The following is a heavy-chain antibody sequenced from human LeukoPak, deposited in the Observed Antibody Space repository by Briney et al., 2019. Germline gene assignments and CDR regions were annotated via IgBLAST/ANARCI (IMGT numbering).Heavy chain of an antibody. CDR1: GFTFDDYD. J-gene: IGHJ6*02. CDR2: IYSGGST. V-gene: IGHV3-66*01. CDR3: ARVRYGDYGYYYGMDV. Sequence: GGSLRLSCAASGFTFDDYDFSWVRQAPGKGLEWVSVIYSGGSTYYADSVKGRFTISRDNSKNTLYLQMNSLRAEDTAVYYCARVRYGDYGYYYGMDVWGQGTTVTVSS. D-gene: IGHD4-17*01.